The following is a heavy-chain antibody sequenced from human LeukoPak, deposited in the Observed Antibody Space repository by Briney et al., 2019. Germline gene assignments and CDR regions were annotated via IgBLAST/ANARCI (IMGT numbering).Heavy chain of an antibody. V-gene: IGHV4-61*01. CDR1: GGSVSSGSYY. CDR2: IYHSGST. J-gene: IGHJ4*02. Sequence: SETLSLTCTVSGGSVSSGSYYWSWIRQPPGKGLEWIGYIYHSGSTNYSPSLKSRVTISVDTSKNQFSLKLSSVTAADTAVYYCARDHLSGIAVAGDYWGQGTLVTVSS. CDR3: ARDHLSGIAVAGDY. D-gene: IGHD6-19*01.